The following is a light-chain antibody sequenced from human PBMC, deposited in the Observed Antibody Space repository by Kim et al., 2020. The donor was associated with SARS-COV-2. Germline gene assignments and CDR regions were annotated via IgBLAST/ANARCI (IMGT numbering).Light chain of an antibody. CDR3: SSYTISSTWV. CDR1: SSDIGSYNL. J-gene: IGLJ3*02. Sequence: LTQPASVSGSPGQSITISCTGTSSDIGSYNLVSWYQQHPGKAPKLIIYEVNKRPSGVSNRFSGSKSGNTASLTISGLQAEDEADYYCSSYTISSTWVFGGGTQLTVL. CDR2: EVN. V-gene: IGLV2-14*02.